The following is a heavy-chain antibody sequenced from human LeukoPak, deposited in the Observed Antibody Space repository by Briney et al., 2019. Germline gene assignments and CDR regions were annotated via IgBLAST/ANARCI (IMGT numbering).Heavy chain of an antibody. Sequence: SETLSLTCTVSGGSISSGGSYWSWIRQHPGKGLEWIGYIYYSGSTYYNPSLKSRVTISVDTSKNQFSLKLSSVTAADTAVYYCARGLDWYFDLWGRGTLVTVSS. J-gene: IGHJ2*01. CDR2: IYYSGST. CDR1: GGSISSGGSY. V-gene: IGHV4-31*03. CDR3: ARGLDWYFDL.